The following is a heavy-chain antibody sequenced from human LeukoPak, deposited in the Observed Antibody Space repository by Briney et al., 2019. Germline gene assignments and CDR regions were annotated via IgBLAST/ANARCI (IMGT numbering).Heavy chain of an antibody. CDR2: IKSKTDGGTT. Sequence: GGSLRLSCAASGFTFSNAWMSWVRQAPGKGLEWVGRIKSKTDGGTTDYAAPVKGRFTISRDNAKNSLYLQMNSLRAEDTAVYYCATYDFDYWGQGTLVTVSS. V-gene: IGHV3-15*01. J-gene: IGHJ4*02. D-gene: IGHD5-12*01. CDR1: GFTFSNAW. CDR3: ATYDFDY.